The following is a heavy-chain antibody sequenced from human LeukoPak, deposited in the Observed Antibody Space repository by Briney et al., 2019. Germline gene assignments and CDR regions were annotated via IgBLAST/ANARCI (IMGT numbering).Heavy chain of an antibody. J-gene: IGHJ4*02. CDR3: ARRKTYYDFWSGYYFGS. CDR2: IYTSGST. Sequence: SETLSLTCTVSGGSISSSSYYWSWIRLPAGKGLEWMGRIYTSGSTNYNPSLKSRVTMSVDTSKNQFSLKLSSVTAADTAVYYCARRKTYYDFWSGYYFGSWGQGTLVTVSS. D-gene: IGHD3-3*01. V-gene: IGHV4-61*02. CDR1: GGSISSSSYY.